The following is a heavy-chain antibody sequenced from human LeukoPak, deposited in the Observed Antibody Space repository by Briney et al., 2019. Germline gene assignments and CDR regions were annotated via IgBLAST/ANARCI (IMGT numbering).Heavy chain of an antibody. CDR2: IYYSGST. V-gene: IGHV4-59*01. CDR3: ARAGSYSSSSYYYYYYMDV. J-gene: IGHJ6*03. CDR1: GGSISSYY. Sequence: SETLSLTXTVSGGSISSYYWSWIRQAPGKGLEWLGYIYYSGSTNYNPSLKSRVTISVDTSKNQFSLKLSSVTAADTAVYYCARAGSYSSSSYYYYYYMDVWGKGTTVTVSS. D-gene: IGHD6-6*01.